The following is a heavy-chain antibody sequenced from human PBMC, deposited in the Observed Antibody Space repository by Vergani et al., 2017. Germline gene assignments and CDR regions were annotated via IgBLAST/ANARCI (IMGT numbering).Heavy chain of an antibody. CDR2: IIPIFGTA. D-gene: IGHD2-2*01. Sequence: QVQLVQSGAEVKKPGSSVKVSCKASGGTFRSYAISWVRQAPGQGLEWMGGIIPIFGTAHYAQKFQGRVTITADESTSTAYMELGSLRPEDTAVYYCARSGVPAAALQGAVFDYWGQGTLVTVSS. CDR1: GGTFRSYA. J-gene: IGHJ4*02. V-gene: IGHV1-69*01. CDR3: ARSGVPAAALQGAVFDY.